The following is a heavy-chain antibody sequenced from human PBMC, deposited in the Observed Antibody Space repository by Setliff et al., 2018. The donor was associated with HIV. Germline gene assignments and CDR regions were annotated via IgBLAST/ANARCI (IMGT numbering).Heavy chain of an antibody. Sequence: GGSLRLSCAASGFSFGSYWMSWVRQAPGKGLEWVANVKQDGSDKYYVDSVKGRFTISRDNAKNSLYLQMNSLRAEDTAVYYCAREGARCTSVRCYTPDYWGQGTLVTVSS. V-gene: IGHV3-7*01. J-gene: IGHJ4*02. CDR1: GFSFGSYW. CDR2: VKQDGSDK. CDR3: AREGARCTSVRCYTPDY. D-gene: IGHD2-2*02.